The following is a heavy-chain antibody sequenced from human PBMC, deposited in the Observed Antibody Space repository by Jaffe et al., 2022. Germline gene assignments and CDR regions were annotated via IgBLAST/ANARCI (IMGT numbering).Heavy chain of an antibody. D-gene: IGHD3-10*01. J-gene: IGHJ4*02. Sequence: EVQLVESGGGLVRPGGSLRLSCAASGFTFSNAYMSWVRQAPGKGLEWFGRIKSKTHGGTTDYAAPVKGRFTISRDDSKNTLYLQMNSLKTEDTAVYYCTTDRGFVERPIFDSWGQGTLVTVSS. CDR3: TTDRGFVERPIFDS. CDR1: GFTFSNAY. V-gene: IGHV3-15*01. CDR2: IKSKTHGGTT.